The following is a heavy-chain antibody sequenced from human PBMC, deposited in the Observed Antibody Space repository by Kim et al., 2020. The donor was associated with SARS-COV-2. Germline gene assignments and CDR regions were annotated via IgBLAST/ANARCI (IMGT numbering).Heavy chain of an antibody. D-gene: IGHD3-10*01. J-gene: IGHJ6*02. CDR2: ITDGGGHT. CDR1: GFTFSNYA. V-gene: IGHV3-23*01. CDR3: AKEFRSSSGRPMDV. Sequence: GGSLRLSCAASGFTFSNYAMNWVRQAPGKGLEWVGIITDGGGHTYSPDSFKGRFSISRDNSQNTVYLEMNSLRAEDTAVYYCAKEFRSSSGRPMDVWGQGTTVTVFS.